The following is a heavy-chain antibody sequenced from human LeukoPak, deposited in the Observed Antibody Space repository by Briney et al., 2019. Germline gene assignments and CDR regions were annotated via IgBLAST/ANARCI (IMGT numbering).Heavy chain of an antibody. V-gene: IGHV3-23*01. Sequence: GGSLRLSCAASGFTFSNYAMSWVRQAPGKGLEWVSGISGSSGGTNYADPVKGRFTISRDNSRNTLYLQMNSLRAEDTAIYYCAKDGGPTVFYYFDNWGQGTLITVSS. CDR3: AKDGGPTVFYYFDN. D-gene: IGHD1-1*01. CDR1: GFTFSNYA. CDR2: ISGSSGGT. J-gene: IGHJ4*02.